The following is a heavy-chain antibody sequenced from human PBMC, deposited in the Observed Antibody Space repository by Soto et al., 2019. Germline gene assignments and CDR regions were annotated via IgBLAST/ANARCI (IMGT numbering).Heavy chain of an antibody. V-gene: IGHV3-21*01. CDR1: GVTFSTYS. Sequence: EVQLVESGGGLVKPGGSLRLSCAASGVTFSTYSMNWVRQAPGKGLEWVSSISSSGGYIYYADSVKGRFTISRDNAKNSLYMQMNSLSAEDTAVYYCARDRDCSGGSCNYDAFDIWGQGTMVTVSS. CDR2: ISSSGGYI. CDR3: ARDRDCSGGSCNYDAFDI. D-gene: IGHD2-15*01. J-gene: IGHJ3*02.